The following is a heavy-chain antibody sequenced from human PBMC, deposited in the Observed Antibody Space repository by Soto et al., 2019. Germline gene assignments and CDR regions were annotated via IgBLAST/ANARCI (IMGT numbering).Heavy chain of an antibody. CDR3: ARGGGVTMIVVAWVNENNYYGMDV. D-gene: IGHD3-22*01. J-gene: IGHJ6*02. CDR1: GYTFTGYY. CDR2: INPNSGGT. V-gene: IGHV1-2*04. Sequence: GASVKVSCKASGYTFTGYYMHWVRQAPGQGLEWMGWINPNSGGTNYAQKFQGWVTMTRDTSISTAYMELSRLRSDDTAVYYCARGGGVTMIVVAWVNENNYYGMDVWGQGTTVTVSS.